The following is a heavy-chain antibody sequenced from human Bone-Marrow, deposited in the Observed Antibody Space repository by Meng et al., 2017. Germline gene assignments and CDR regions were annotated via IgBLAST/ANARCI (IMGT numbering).Heavy chain of an antibody. D-gene: IGHD6-25*01. CDR3: ARDEDISAAGKLFGDY. Sequence: GESLKISCAASGFTFSSYAIHWVRRAPGQGLEWMGRINPKSGDTHYAQKFQARVTMTGDTSISTAYMELSGLRSDDTAMYYCARDEDISAAGKLFGDYWGQGTLVTVSS. CDR1: GFTFSSYA. J-gene: IGHJ4*02. V-gene: IGHV1-2*06. CDR2: INPKSGDT.